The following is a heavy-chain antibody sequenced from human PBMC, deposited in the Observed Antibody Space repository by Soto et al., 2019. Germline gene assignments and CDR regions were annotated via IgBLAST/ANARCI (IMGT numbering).Heavy chain of an antibody. CDR3: ARKDYYGSGSYHFDY. Sequence: WASVKVSCKASGYTFSTFPMHWVRQAPGQNLEWMGWINAANGDTGYSQNFQGRVTITRDTSASTAYMELSGLRSEDTAVYYCARKDYYGSGSYHFDYWGQGTLVTVSS. CDR1: GYTFSTFP. V-gene: IGHV1-3*01. D-gene: IGHD3-10*01. J-gene: IGHJ4*02. CDR2: INAANGDT.